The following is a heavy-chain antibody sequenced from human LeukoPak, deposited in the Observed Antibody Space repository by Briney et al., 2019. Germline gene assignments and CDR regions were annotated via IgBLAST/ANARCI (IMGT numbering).Heavy chain of an antibody. CDR3: ARGPYCSSTSCYAGSYVIGGFYFDY. Sequence: PGGSLRLSCAASGFTFSDYYMSWIRQAPGQGLEWVSYISSSDSTIYYADSVKGRFTISRDNAKNSLYLQMNSLRAEDTAVYYCARGPYCSSTSCYAGSYVIGGFYFDYWGQGTLVTVSS. J-gene: IGHJ4*02. V-gene: IGHV3-11*01. CDR1: GFTFSDYY. CDR2: ISSSDSTI. D-gene: IGHD2-2*01.